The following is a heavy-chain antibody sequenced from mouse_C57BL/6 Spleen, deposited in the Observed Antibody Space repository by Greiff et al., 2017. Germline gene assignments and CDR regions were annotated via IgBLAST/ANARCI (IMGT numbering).Heavy chain of an antibody. CDR2: INPSSGYT. V-gene: IGHV1-4*01. CDR3: ARREGDYYAMDY. CDR1: GYTFTSYT. J-gene: IGHJ4*01. Sequence: VQLQQSGAELARPGASVKMSCKASGYTFTSYTMHWVKQRPGQGLEWIGYINPSSGYTKYNQKFKDKATLTADKSSSTTYMQLSSLTSEDSAVYYCARREGDYYAMDYWGQGTSVTVSS.